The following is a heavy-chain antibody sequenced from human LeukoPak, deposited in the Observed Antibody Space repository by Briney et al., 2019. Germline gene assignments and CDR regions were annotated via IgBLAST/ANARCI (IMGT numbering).Heavy chain of an antibody. CDR3: ARVTATIPYYYMDV. D-gene: IGHD1-26*01. CDR2: IYYSGST. J-gene: IGHJ6*03. V-gene: IGHV4-59*12. Sequence: PSETLSLTCTVSGGSISSYYWSWIRQPPGKGLEWIGYIYYSGSTNYNPSLKSRVTISVDTSKNQFSLKLSSVTAADTAVYYCARVTATIPYYYMDVWGKGTTVTVSS. CDR1: GGSISSYY.